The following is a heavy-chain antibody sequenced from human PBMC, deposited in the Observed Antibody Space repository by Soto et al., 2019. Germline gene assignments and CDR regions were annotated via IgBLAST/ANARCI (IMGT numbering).Heavy chain of an antibody. CDR2: ISGSGGST. V-gene: IGHV3-23*01. CDR3: AKGVITFGGVIVPYEWYFDL. CDR1: GFTFSSDA. J-gene: IGHJ2*01. D-gene: IGHD3-16*02. Sequence: EVQLLESGGGLVQPGGSLRLSCAASGFTFSSDAMSWVRQAPGQGLEWVSAISGSGGSTYYADSVKGRFTISRDNSKNTLYLQMNSLRAEDTAVYYCAKGVITFGGVIVPYEWYFDLWGRGTLVTVSS.